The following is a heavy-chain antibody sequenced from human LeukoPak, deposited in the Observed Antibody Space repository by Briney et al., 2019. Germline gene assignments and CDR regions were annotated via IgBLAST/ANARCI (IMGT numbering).Heavy chain of an antibody. V-gene: IGHV3-48*03. Sequence: PTGGSLRLSCEASGFTINNNYMNWVRQAPGKGLEWVSNISSSDTTIHYADSVKGRFTISRDNARNSLYLQMNSLRAEDTAVYYCARSRRDNYYYYYGMDVWGQGTTVTVS. CDR1: GFTINNNY. CDR2: ISSSDTTI. D-gene: IGHD5-24*01. J-gene: IGHJ6*02. CDR3: ARSRRDNYYYYYGMDV.